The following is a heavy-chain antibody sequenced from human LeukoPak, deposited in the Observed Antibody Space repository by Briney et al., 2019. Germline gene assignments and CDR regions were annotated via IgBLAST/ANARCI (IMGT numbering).Heavy chain of an antibody. V-gene: IGHV1-69*13. CDR1: GYTFTSYG. Sequence: SVKVSCKASGYTFTSYGISWVRQAPGQGLEWMGGIIPIFGTANYAQKFQGRVTITADESTSTAYMELSSMRSEDTAVYYCARDSSIYGMDVWGQGTTVTVSS. J-gene: IGHJ6*02. CDR2: IIPIFGTA. CDR3: ARDSSIYGMDV. D-gene: IGHD2-21*01.